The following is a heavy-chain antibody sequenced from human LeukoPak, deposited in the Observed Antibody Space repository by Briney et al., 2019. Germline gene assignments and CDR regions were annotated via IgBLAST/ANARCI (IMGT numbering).Heavy chain of an antibody. CDR2: VYYSGST. D-gene: IGHD3-22*01. Sequence: RPSETLSLTCTVSGASITNAGHYWTWIRHHPGSGLEWIGYVYYSGSTFYNPSLKSPLSLSVDTSKSQFSLGLSSVTAADTAVYYCARTPYYYHTSGLQYYFDYWGQGVLVTVSS. CDR1: GASITNAGHY. V-gene: IGHV4-31*01. CDR3: ARTPYYYHTSGLQYYFDY. J-gene: IGHJ4*02.